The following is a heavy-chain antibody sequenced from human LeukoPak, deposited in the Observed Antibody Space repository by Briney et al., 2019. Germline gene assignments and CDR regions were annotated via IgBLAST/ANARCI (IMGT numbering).Heavy chain of an antibody. CDR2: ISTSGST. CDR1: GGSISSYY. J-gene: IGHJ4*02. D-gene: IGHD5-24*01. Sequence: PSETLSLTCTVSGGSISSYYWSWIRQPAGKGLESIGHISTSGSTNYNPSLKSRVTMSVDTSKNQFSLKLNSVTAADTAVYYCARHRSKWLQSSFDYWGQGTLVTVSS. CDR3: ARHRSKWLQSSFDY. V-gene: IGHV4-4*07.